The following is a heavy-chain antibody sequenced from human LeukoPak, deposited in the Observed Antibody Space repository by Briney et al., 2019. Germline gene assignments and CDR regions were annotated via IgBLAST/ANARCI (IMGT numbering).Heavy chain of an antibody. CDR1: GYSFTSYW. Sequence: GESLKISCKGSGYSFTSYWIGWVRQLPGKSLEWMGIIYPGDSETRYSPSFQGQVTISADKSISTAYLQWSSLKASDTAIYYCARRAVAAADYWGQGTLVTVSS. V-gene: IGHV5-51*01. D-gene: IGHD6-13*01. CDR2: IYPGDSET. J-gene: IGHJ4*02. CDR3: ARRAVAAADY.